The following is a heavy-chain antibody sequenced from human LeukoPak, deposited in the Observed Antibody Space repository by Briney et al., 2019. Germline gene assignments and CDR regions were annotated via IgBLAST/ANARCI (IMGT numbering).Heavy chain of an antibody. Sequence: GGSLRLSCAASGFSVSNYHMSWVRQAPGKGLEWVSVIYSGGNTYYTDSVKGRFTISRDNPKNTVFLQMGSLRGEDTAVYYCARCYYDGSGFYYYFDYWGQGTLVTVSS. CDR3: ARCYYDGSGFYYYFDY. CDR1: GFSVSNYH. D-gene: IGHD3-22*01. CDR2: IYSGGNT. V-gene: IGHV3-53*01. J-gene: IGHJ4*02.